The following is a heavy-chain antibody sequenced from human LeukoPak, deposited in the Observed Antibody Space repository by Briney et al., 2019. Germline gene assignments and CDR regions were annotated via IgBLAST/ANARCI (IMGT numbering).Heavy chain of an antibody. V-gene: IGHV1-8*03. CDR2: MNPNSGNT. CDR1: GYTFTSYD. D-gene: IGHD3-16*02. Sequence: ASVKVSCKASGYTFTSYDINWVRQATGQGLEWMGWMNPNSGNTGYAQKFQGRVTITRNTPISTAYMELSSLRSEDTAVYYCARGSKNRNTFLPYYYYYMDVWGKGTTVTVSS. J-gene: IGHJ6*03. CDR3: ARGSKNRNTFLPYYYYYMDV.